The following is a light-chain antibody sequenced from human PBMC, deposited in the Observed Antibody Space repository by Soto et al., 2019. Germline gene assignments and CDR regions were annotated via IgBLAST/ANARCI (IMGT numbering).Light chain of an antibody. CDR1: QNISVW. Sequence: DVQMTQSPSTLSASVGDGVTITCRASQNISVWLAWYQQRPGKAPKFLIYDASSLETGVPSRFSGSGSGPEFTLTIRSLQPDDFATYYCQQYESSSPPFGQGTKREI. CDR2: DAS. CDR3: QQYESSSPP. V-gene: IGKV1-5*01. J-gene: IGKJ2*01.